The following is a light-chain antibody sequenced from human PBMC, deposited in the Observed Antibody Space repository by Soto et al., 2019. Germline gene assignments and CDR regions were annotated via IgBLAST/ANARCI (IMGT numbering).Light chain of an antibody. CDR2: DAS. Sequence: EIVLTQSPATLSLSPGERATLSCRASQSVSSYLAWYQQKPGQAPRLLIYDASNRATGIPARFSGSGSGTDFTLTISSLEPEDFAVYYCQQYGASIVFGQGTRLEIK. CDR3: QQYGASIV. CDR1: QSVSSY. V-gene: IGKV3-11*01. J-gene: IGKJ5*01.